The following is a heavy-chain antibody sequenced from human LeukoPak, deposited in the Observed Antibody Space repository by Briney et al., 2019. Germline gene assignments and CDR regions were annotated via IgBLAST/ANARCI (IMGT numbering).Heavy chain of an antibody. CDR2: ISDSGGST. Sequence: GGSLRLSCAASRFTFSSSAMSWVRQAPGKGLEWVSTISDSGGSTYYADSVKGRFTISRDNSKSTLYLQVNSLRAEDTAVYYCAKSHSEAQRGYCDYCGQGTLVTVCS. CDR1: RFTFSSSA. J-gene: IGHJ4*02. CDR3: AKSHSEAQRGYCDY. V-gene: IGHV3-23*01. D-gene: IGHD3-10*01.